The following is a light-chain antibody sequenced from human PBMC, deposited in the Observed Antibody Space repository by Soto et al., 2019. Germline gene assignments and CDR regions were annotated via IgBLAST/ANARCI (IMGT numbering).Light chain of an antibody. CDR3: QQYNNWLLWT. CDR2: GAS. J-gene: IGKJ1*01. CDR1: QSVSSN. Sequence: EIVMTRRPATLSVSPGERATLSCRASQSVSSNLAWYQQKPGQAPRLLIYGASTRATGIPARFSGSGSGTEFTLTISSLQSEDFAVYYCQQYNNWLLWTFGQGTKVEIK. V-gene: IGKV3-15*01.